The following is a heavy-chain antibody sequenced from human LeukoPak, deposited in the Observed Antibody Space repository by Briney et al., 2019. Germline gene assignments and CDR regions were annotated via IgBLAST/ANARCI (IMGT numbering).Heavy chain of an antibody. CDR2: INPSGGST. CDR1: GYTFTGYY. D-gene: IGHD6-13*01. Sequence: ASVKVSCKASGYTFTGYYMHWVRQAPGQGLEWMGIINPSGGSTSYAQKFQGRVTMTRDTSTSTVYMELSSLRSEDTAVYYCARDPGIAAAGYYYYYYMDVWGKGTTVTISS. V-gene: IGHV1-46*01. CDR3: ARDPGIAAAGYYYYYYMDV. J-gene: IGHJ6*03.